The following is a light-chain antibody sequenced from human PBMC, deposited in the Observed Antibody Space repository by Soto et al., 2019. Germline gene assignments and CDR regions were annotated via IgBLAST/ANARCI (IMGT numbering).Light chain of an antibody. CDR1: SSNIGSDT. CDR3: AAWDDSLNGPV. Sequence: QSVLTQPPSACGTPGQRVTISCSGSSSNIGSDTVKWYQHLPGTAPKLLIYSNNQRPSGVPDRFSGSKSGTSASLAISGLQSEDEADDYCAAWDDSLNGPVFGGGTKLTVL. V-gene: IGLV1-44*01. CDR2: SNN. J-gene: IGLJ2*01.